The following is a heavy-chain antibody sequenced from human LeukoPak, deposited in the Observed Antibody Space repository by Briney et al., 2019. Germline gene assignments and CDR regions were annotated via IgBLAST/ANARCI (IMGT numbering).Heavy chain of an antibody. CDR1: GYSFTSYW. J-gene: IGHJ4*02. CDR2: IYPGDSDT. V-gene: IGHV5-51*01. Sequence: GESLKISCKGSGYSFTSYWIGWVRQMPGNGLEWMGIIYPGDSDTRYSPSFQGQVTISADKTISTAYLQWSSLKASDTAIYYCARRDYVPIFDYWGQGTLVTVSS. CDR3: ARRDYVPIFDY. D-gene: IGHD4-17*01.